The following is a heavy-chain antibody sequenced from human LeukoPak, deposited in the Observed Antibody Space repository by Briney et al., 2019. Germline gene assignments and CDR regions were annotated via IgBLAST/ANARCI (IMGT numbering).Heavy chain of an antibody. CDR1: GGSISSYF. CDR2: IYTSGST. D-gene: IGHD6-19*01. Sequence: PSETLSLTCTVSGGSISSYFWSWIRQPAGKGLEWIGRIYTSGSTNYNPSLKSRATMSVDTSKNQFSLKLNSVTAADTAVYYCARGPRNSDWYSIDYWGQGTLATVSS. V-gene: IGHV4-4*07. J-gene: IGHJ4*02. CDR3: ARGPRNSDWYSIDY.